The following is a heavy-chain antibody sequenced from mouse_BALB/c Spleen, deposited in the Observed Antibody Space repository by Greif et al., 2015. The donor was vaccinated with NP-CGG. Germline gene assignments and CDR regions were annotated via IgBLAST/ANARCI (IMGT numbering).Heavy chain of an antibody. J-gene: IGHJ4*01. CDR3: ARLLSNAMDY. D-gene: IGHD2-12*01. V-gene: IGHV14-3*02. Sequence: VQLKQSGAELVKPGASVKLSCTASGFNIKDTYMHWVKQRPEQGLEWIGRIDPANGNTKYDPKFQGKATITADTSSNTASLQLSSLTSEDTAVYYCARLLSNAMDYWGQGTSVTVSS. CDR2: IDPANGNT. CDR1: GFNIKDTY.